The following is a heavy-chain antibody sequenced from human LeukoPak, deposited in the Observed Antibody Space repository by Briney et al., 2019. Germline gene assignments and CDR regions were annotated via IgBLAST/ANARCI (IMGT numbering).Heavy chain of an antibody. J-gene: IGHJ4*02. V-gene: IGHV1-2*02. CDR3: ARLSASSWYPYLDY. CDR2: INPNSGGT. Sequence: ASVKVSCKASGYTFTGYYMHWVRHSPEQGLEWMGWINPNSGGTNYAQKFQGRVTMTRDTSISTAYMELNRLRSDDTAVYYCARLSASSWYPYLDYWGQGSLVTVSS. D-gene: IGHD6-13*01. CDR1: GYTFTGYY.